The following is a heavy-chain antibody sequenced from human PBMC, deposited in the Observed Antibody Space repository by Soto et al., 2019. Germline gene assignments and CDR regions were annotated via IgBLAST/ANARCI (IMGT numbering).Heavy chain of an antibody. Sequence: QMQLVQSGAEVKERGSSVKISCKTSGGTFNTYALTWVRQAPGQGLEWIGGIIPIFGIKNVAQRFQGRVTITADESLTTXXXXMTSLRSDDTAVYYCAKEAGDHWGXGTL. CDR2: IIPIFGIK. CDR1: GGTFNTYA. CDR3: AKEAGDH. J-gene: IGHJ4*03. V-gene: IGHV1-69*01. D-gene: IGHD3-10*01.